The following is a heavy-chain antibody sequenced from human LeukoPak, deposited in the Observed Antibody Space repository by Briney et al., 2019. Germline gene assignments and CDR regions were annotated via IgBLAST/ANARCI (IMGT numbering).Heavy chain of an antibody. D-gene: IGHD6-19*01. CDR2: IKSKTDGGTT. V-gene: IGHV3-15*01. J-gene: IGHJ4*02. CDR1: GFTFSNAW. Sequence: PGGSLRLSCAASGFTFSNAWMSWVRQAPGKGLEWVGRIKSKTDGGTTDYAAPVKDRFTISRDDSKNTLYLQMNSLRAEDTAVYYCARTRRVYSSGWYVDYFDYWGQGTLVTVSS. CDR3: ARTRRVYSSGWYVDYFDY.